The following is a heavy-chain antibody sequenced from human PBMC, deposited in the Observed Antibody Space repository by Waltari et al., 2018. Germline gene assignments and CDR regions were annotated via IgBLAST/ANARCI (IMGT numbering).Heavy chain of an antibody. CDR3: TVTTTADAFDL. D-gene: IGHD4-17*01. J-gene: IGHJ3*01. CDR2: IRLDGSIK. CDR1: GFGCSNYG. Sequence: QGQLVESGGGVVQPGGSLRLSCVASGFGCSNYGMHWVRQAPGKGLEWVSFIRLDGSIKYYAPSVEGRFTMSRDNSKNTVYLQMNSLRVEDTAVYWATVTTTADAFDLWGQGTTVTVSP. V-gene: IGHV3-30*02.